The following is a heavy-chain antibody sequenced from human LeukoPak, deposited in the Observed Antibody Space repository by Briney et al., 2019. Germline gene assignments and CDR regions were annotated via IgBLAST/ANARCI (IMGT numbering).Heavy chain of an antibody. D-gene: IGHD4-23*01. V-gene: IGHV1-46*01. CDR3: ATSEGGGFFDY. Sequence: ASVKVSCKASGYIFTNYYMYWMRQAPGQGLEWMGLINPSGGGTNYAQKFQGRVTMTRDMSTSTVYMELSSLRSEDTAIYYCATSEGGGFFDYWGQGTPVTVSS. J-gene: IGHJ4*02. CDR1: GYIFTNYY. CDR2: INPSGGGT.